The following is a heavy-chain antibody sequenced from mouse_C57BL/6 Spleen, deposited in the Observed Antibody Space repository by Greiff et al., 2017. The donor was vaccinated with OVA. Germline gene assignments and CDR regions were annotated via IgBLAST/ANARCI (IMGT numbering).Heavy chain of an antibody. J-gene: IGHJ3*01. V-gene: IGHV1-80*01. Sequence: VKLMESGAELVKPGASVKISCKASGYAFSSYWMNWVKQRPGKGLEWIGQIYPGDGDTNYNGKFKGKATLTADKSSSTAYMQLSSLTSEDSAVYFCARDDAYYGSSSFAYWGQGTLVTVSA. CDR1: GYAFSSYW. D-gene: IGHD1-1*01. CDR2: IYPGDGDT. CDR3: ARDDAYYGSSSFAY.